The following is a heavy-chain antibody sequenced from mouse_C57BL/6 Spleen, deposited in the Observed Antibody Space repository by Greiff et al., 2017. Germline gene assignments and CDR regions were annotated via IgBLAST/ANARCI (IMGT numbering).Heavy chain of an antibody. CDR1: GYTFTSYW. CDR3: ARGDYDFSWFAY. Sequence: QLQQPGAELVKPGASVKLSCKASGYTFTSYWMHWVKQRPGRGLEWSGRIDPNSGGTKYNEKFKSKATLTVDKPSSTAYMQLSSLTSEDSAVYYCARGDYDFSWFAYWGQGTLVTVSA. J-gene: IGHJ3*01. V-gene: IGHV1-72*01. CDR2: IDPNSGGT. D-gene: IGHD2-4*01.